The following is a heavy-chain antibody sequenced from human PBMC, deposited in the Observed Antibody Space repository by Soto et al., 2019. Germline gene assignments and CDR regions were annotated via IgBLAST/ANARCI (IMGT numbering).Heavy chain of an antibody. Sequence: QVRLVESGGGVVQPGRSLRLSCAASGFTFSTYGMYWFRQAPGKGLEWVAGMSYDGSDQYYADSVKGRFTISRDNSKNXMYMQMNSLRVEDTAVYYCAKEVVPAAGGENCFDPWGQGTLVTVSS. D-gene: IGHD2-2*01. V-gene: IGHV3-30*18. CDR2: MSYDGSDQ. J-gene: IGHJ5*02. CDR1: GFTFSTYG. CDR3: AKEVVPAAGGENCFDP.